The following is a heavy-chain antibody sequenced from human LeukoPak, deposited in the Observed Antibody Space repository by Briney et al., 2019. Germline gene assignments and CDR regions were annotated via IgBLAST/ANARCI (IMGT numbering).Heavy chain of an antibody. CDR2: INSDGSTT. V-gene: IGHV3-74*01. D-gene: IGHD1-26*01. CDR1: GFTFSSYW. CDR3: ARRSSGSPPFYFDY. Sequence: PGGSLRLSCAASGFTFSSYWMHWVRQAPGKGLVWVSRINSDGSTTNYADSVKGRFTISRDNAKNTLYLQMNGLRAEDTAMYYCARRSSGSPPFYFDYWGQGTLVTVSS. J-gene: IGHJ4*02.